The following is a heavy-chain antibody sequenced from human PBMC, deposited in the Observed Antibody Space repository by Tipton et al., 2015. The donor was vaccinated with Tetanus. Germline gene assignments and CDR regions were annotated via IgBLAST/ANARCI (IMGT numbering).Heavy chain of an antibody. CDR2: IFHTGGT. CDR3: ARSHGSGGLLWFDS. J-gene: IGHJ5*01. Sequence: TLRLSCTVSGGSINNGAYTWSWIRQSPGKGLEWIGYIFHTGGTYYNPSLKSRVTISVDGPKNQFSLNLKSVTAADTAVYYCARSHGSGGLLWFDSWGQGTLVTVSS. D-gene: IGHD3-10*01. V-gene: IGHV4-30-2*06. CDR1: GGSINNGAYT.